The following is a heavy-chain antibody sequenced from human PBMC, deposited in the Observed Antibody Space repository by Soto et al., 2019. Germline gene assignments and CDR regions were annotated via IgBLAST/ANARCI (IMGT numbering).Heavy chain of an antibody. D-gene: IGHD2-15*01. J-gene: IGHJ5*02. CDR3: ARPYCSGGSCYGWFEP. Sequence: GGSLRLSCAASGFTFSSYWMSWVRQAPGKGLEWVANIKQDGSSTSYADSVKGRFTISRDNAKNTLYLQMNSLRAEDTAVYYCARPYCSGGSCYGWFEPWGQGTLVTVSS. CDR2: IKQDGSST. V-gene: IGHV3-7*02. CDR1: GFTFSSYW.